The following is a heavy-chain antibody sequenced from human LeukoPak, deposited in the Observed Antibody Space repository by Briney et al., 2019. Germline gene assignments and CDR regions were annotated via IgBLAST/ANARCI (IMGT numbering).Heavy chain of an antibody. J-gene: IGHJ4*02. CDR2: NNRDGSST. CDR3: ARALGSVADF. D-gene: IGHD6-6*01. Sequence: GGSLRLSCAASGFTFSSSSMHWVRQPPGRGLVWVSLNNRDGSSTLYADSVKGRYTISRDNAKHTLYLHMNGLRAEDTAIYYCARALGSVADFWGQGTMVTVSS. CDR1: GFTFSSSS. V-gene: IGHV3-74*01.